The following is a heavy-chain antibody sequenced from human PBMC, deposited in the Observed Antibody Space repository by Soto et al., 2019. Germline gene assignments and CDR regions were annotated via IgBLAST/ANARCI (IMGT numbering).Heavy chain of an antibody. J-gene: IGHJ3*02. V-gene: IGHV3-30-3*02. Sequence: GGSLRLSCAASGFTYSTYTMHWVRQAPGKGLEWVAVISYDGNNKFYADSVKGRFTISRDNSENTLYLQMNTLRAEDTAVYYCAKMSDGWYGAFHIWGQGTMVTVSS. CDR3: AKMSDGWYGAFHI. D-gene: IGHD6-19*01. CDR1: GFTYSTYT. CDR2: ISYDGNNK.